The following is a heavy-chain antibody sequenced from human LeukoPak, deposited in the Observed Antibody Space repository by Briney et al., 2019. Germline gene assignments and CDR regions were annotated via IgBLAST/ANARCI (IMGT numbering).Heavy chain of an antibody. V-gene: IGHV1-2*02. Sequence: GASVKVSCKASGYTFTGYYMHWVRQAPGQGLEWMGWINPNSGGTNYAQKFQGRVTMTRDTSISTAYMELSRLRSDDMAVYYCARVLPTLGRSLASDWFDPWGQGTLVTVSS. CDR1: GYTFTGYY. D-gene: IGHD3-3*02. J-gene: IGHJ5*02. CDR2: INPNSGGT. CDR3: ARVLPTLGRSLASDWFDP.